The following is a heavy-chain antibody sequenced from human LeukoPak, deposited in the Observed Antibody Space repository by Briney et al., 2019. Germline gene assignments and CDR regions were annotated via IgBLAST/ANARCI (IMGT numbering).Heavy chain of an antibody. CDR3: ARDGDLDTAMVSGYYFDY. Sequence: ASVKVSCKASGYTFTSYYMHWVRQAPVQGLEWMGIINPSGGSTSYAQKFQGRVTMTRDTSTSTVYMELSSLRSEDTAVYYCARDGDLDTAMVSGYYFDYWGQGTLVTVSS. CDR1: GYTFTSYY. D-gene: IGHD5-18*01. J-gene: IGHJ4*02. CDR2: INPSGGST. V-gene: IGHV1-46*01.